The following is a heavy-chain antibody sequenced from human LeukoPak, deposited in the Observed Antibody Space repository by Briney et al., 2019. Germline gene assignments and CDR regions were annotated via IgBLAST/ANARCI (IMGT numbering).Heavy chain of an antibody. D-gene: IGHD3-22*01. CDR3: ARGPRAIYYYDSSGYLDY. CDR1: GGSLSGYY. CDR2: INHSGST. J-gene: IGHJ4*02. V-gene: IGHV4-34*01. Sequence: SETLSLTCAVYGGSLSGYYWSWIRQPPGKGLEWIGEINHSGSTNYNPSLKSRVTISVDTSKNQFSLKLSSVTAADTAVYYCARGPRAIYYYDSSGYLDYWGQGTLVTVSS.